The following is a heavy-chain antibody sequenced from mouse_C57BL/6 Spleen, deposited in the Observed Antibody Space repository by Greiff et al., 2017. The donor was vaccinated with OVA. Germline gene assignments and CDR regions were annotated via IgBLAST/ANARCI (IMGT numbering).Heavy chain of an antibody. Sequence: VQLVESGAELARPGASVKLSCKASGYTFTSYGISWVKQRTGQGLEWIGEIYPRSGNTYYNEKFKGKATLTADKSSSTAYMELRSLTSEDSAVYFCAADYDYVRFAYWGQGTLVTVSA. D-gene: IGHD2-4*01. CDR2: IYPRSGNT. CDR3: AADYDYVRFAY. J-gene: IGHJ3*01. V-gene: IGHV1-81*01. CDR1: GYTFTSYG.